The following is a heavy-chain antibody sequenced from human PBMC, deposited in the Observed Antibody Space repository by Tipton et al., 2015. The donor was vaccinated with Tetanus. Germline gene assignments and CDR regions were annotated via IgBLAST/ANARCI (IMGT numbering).Heavy chain of an antibody. CDR1: GFTFSSYE. D-gene: IGHD3-10*01. V-gene: IGHV3-48*03. J-gene: IGHJ4*02. CDR3: AYYGSGSYLDY. Sequence: AASGFTFSSYEMNWVRQAPGKGLEWVSYISSSGSTIYYADSVKGRFTISRDNAKNSLYLQMNSLRAEDTAVYYCAYYGSGSYLDYWGQGTLVTVSS. CDR2: ISSSGSTI.